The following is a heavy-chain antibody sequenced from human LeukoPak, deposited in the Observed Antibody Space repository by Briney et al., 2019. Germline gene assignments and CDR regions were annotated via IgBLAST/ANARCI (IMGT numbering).Heavy chain of an antibody. Sequence: GRSLRLSCAASEFCFSSYGLYWVCQAPGKGLQWVASLWFDGTNKYHADSVKGRFTISRDNSQSTLYLQMNSLRAEDTAVYYCARARNNYDCGGYSAIDFWGQGTLVTVSS. D-gene: IGHD3-22*01. V-gene: IGHV3-33*01. CDR2: LWFDGTNK. CDR3: ARARNNYDCGGYSAIDF. J-gene: IGHJ4*02. CDR1: EFCFSSYG.